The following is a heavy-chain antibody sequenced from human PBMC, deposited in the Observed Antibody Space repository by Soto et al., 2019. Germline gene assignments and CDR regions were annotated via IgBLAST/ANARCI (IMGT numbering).Heavy chain of an antibody. CDR1: GGSISIGDYY. CDR3: ARDMAGDPNYFDY. V-gene: IGHV4-30-4*01. Sequence: SETLSLTCTVSGGSISIGDYYCSLIRQPPGKGLEWIGYIYYSGSTYYNPSLKSRVTISVDMSKNQFSLKLSSVTAADTAVYYCARDMAGDPNYFDYWGQGTLVTVS. CDR2: IYYSGST. D-gene: IGHD6-19*01. J-gene: IGHJ4*02.